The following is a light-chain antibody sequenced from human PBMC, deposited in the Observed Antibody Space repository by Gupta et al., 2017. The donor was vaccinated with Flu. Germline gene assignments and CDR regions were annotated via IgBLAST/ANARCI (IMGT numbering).Light chain of an antibody. Sequence: EVVMTQSPLSLPVTLGQPASISCRSSQSLVYSDGNTYLHWFQQRPGQSPRRLIYQVSHRESGVPDRFSGSGSGTDFTLKISRVEAEDVGVYYCMQGSRWPWAFGQGTKVEIK. J-gene: IGKJ1*01. CDR1: QSLVYSDGNTY. V-gene: IGKV2-30*01. CDR2: QVS. CDR3: MQGSRWPWA.